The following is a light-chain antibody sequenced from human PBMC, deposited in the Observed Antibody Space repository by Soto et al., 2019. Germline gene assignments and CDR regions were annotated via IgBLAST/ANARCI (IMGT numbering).Light chain of an antibody. CDR3: QQFHNWPRT. CDR2: GAS. J-gene: IGKJ1*01. CDR1: QSVISTY. V-gene: IGKV3-15*01. Sequence: EIVLTQSPGTLSLSPGERATLSCRASQSVISTYLAWYQQKPGQAPRLLIYGASTRATGIPARFSGSGSGTEFTLTISSLQSEDFAVYYCQQFHNWPRTFGQGTKVDIK.